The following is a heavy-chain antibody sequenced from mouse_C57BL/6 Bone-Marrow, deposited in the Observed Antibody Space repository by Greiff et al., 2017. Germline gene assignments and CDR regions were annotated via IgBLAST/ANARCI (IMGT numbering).Heavy chain of an antibody. J-gene: IGHJ3*01. CDR2: ISSGGSST. D-gene: IGHD1-1*01. V-gene: IGHV5-6*02. CDR3: AREDYYGSMFAY. Sequence: DVKLQESGGDLVKPGGSLKLSCAASGFTFSSYGMSWVRQPPDKRLEWVATISSGGSSTYYPDIVKGRFTISRDNAKNTLYLQMSSLKSEDTDMYYCAREDYYGSMFAYWGQGTLVTVAA. CDR1: GFTFSSYG.